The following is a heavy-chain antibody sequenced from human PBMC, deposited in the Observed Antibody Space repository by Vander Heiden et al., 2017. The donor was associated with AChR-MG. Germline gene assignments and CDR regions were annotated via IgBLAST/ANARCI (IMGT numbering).Heavy chain of an antibody. CDR3: ALYGSGSPPYYYYYGMDV. CDR2: ISGSGGST. CDR1: GFTFSSYA. V-gene: IGHV3-23*01. D-gene: IGHD3-10*01. J-gene: IGHJ6*02. Sequence: EVQLLESGGGLVQPGGSLRLSCAASGFTFSSYAMSWVRQAPGKGLEWVSAISGSGGSTYYADSVKGRFTISRDNSKNTLYLQMNSLRAEDTAVYYCALYGSGSPPYYYYYGMDVWGQGTTVTVSS.